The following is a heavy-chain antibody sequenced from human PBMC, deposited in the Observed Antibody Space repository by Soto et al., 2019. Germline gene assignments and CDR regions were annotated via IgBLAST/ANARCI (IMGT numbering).Heavy chain of an antibody. CDR2: IYHSGST. Sequence: TLSLTCAVSGGSISSSNWWSWVRQPPGKGLEWIGEIYHSGSTNYNPSLKSRVTISVDKSKNQFSLKLSSVTAADTAVYYCASSGSGSYHIDYWGQGTLVTVSS. J-gene: IGHJ4*02. CDR1: GGSISSSNW. V-gene: IGHV4-4*02. CDR3: ASSGSGSYHIDY. D-gene: IGHD1-26*01.